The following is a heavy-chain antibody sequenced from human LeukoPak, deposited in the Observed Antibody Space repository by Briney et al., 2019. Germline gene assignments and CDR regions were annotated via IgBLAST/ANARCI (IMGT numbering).Heavy chain of an antibody. J-gene: IGHJ4*02. V-gene: IGHV1-18*01. CDR1: GYTFISYG. CDR3: ARVGIQLWLLDY. D-gene: IGHD5-18*01. Sequence: ASVKVSCKASGYTFISYGISWVRQAPGQRLEWMGWISAHNGNTDYAQKLQGRVTMTTDTSTSTGYLELRSLRSDDTAVYYCARVGIQLWLLDYWGQGSLVTVSS. CDR2: ISAHNGNT.